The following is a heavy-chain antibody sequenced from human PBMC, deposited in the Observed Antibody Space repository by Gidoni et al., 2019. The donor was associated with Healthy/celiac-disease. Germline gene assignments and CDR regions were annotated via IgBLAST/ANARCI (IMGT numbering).Heavy chain of an antibody. Sequence: EVQLVESGGGLVQPGGSLRLSCAASGCTFSSYWMSWVRQAPGKGLEWVANIKQDGSEKYYVDSVKGRFTISRYNAKNSLYLQMNSLRAEDTAVYYCARDGATYYYDSSGQFDYWGQGTLVTVSS. J-gene: IGHJ4*02. CDR2: IKQDGSEK. V-gene: IGHV3-7*03. D-gene: IGHD3-22*01. CDR1: GCTFSSYW. CDR3: ARDGATYYYDSSGQFDY.